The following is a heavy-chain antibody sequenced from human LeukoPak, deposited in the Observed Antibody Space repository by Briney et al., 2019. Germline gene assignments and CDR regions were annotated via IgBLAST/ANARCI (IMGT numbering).Heavy chain of an antibody. V-gene: IGHV4-59*08. J-gene: IGHJ4*02. CDR2: IYYSGST. CDR3: ARLGNPIYDSSGYYPN. D-gene: IGHD3-22*01. CDR1: GGSISSYY. Sequence: SETLSLTCTVSGGSISSYYWSWIRQPPGKGPEWIGYIYYSGSTNYNPSLKSRVTISVDTSKNQFSLKLSSVTAADTAVYYCARLGNPIYDSSGYYPNWGQGTLVTVSS.